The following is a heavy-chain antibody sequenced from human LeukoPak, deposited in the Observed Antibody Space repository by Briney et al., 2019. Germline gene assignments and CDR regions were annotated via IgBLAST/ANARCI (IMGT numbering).Heavy chain of an antibody. D-gene: IGHD3-3*01. V-gene: IGHV3-30*18. CDR2: ISYDGSNK. CDR3: AKVYHDFWSGYHPWVFDY. Sequence: GGSLRLSCAASGFTFSSYGMHWVRQAPGKGLEWVAVISYDGSNKYYADSVKGRFTISRDNSKNTLYLQMNSLRAEDTAVYYCAKVYHDFWSGYHPWVFDYWGQGILVTVSS. J-gene: IGHJ4*02. CDR1: GFTFSSYG.